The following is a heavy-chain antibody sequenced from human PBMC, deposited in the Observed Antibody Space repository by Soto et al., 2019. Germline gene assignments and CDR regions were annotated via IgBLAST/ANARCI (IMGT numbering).Heavy chain of an antibody. CDR1: GFTFSGSA. CDR3: TRHQPDSITMVRELGAFDI. V-gene: IGHV3-73*01. CDR2: IRTKANSYAT. J-gene: IGHJ3*02. D-gene: IGHD3-10*01. Sequence: GSLRLSCAASGFTFSGSAMHWVRQASGKGLEWVGHIRTKANSYATAYAASVKGRFTISRDDSKNTAYLQMNSLKTEDTAVYYCTRHQPDSITMVRELGAFDIWGQGTMVTVSS.